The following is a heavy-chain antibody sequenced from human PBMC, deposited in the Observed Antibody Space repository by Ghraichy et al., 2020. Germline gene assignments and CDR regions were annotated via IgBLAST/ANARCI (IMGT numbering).Heavy chain of an antibody. J-gene: IGHJ3*02. CDR3: AHTQDQLLFWGAFDI. Sequence: SETLSLTCAVYGGSFSGYYWSWIRQPPGKGLEWIGEINHSGSTNYNPSLKSRVTISVDTSKNQFSLKLSSVTAADTAVYYCAHTQDQLLFWGAFDIWGQGTMVTVSS. D-gene: IGHD2-2*01. CDR1: GGSFSGYY. V-gene: IGHV4-34*01. CDR2: INHSGST.